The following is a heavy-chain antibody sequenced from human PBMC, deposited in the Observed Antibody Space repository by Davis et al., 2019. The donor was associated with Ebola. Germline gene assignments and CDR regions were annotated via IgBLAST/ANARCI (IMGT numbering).Heavy chain of an antibody. V-gene: IGHV5-51*01. J-gene: IGHJ3*02. Sequence: GESLKISCKDSGYIFSSHWIGWVRQMPGKGLEWMGIIYTGDSDTRYSPSFRGQVTISADKSTKTAFLQWSSLRASDTAMYYCASLRRTITGMDDAFDIWGQGTMVTVSS. CDR1: GYIFSSHW. CDR3: ASLRRTITGMDDAFDI. D-gene: IGHD2-8*02. CDR2: IYTGDSDT.